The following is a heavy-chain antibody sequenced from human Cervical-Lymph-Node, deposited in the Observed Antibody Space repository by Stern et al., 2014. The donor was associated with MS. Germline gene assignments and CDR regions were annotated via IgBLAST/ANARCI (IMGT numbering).Heavy chain of an antibody. D-gene: IGHD6-13*01. CDR1: GGSFRDFS. Sequence: QVQLQQWGAGLLKPSETLSLTCAVSGGSFRDFSCSWIRQPPGKGLEWIGEINHSGNTMSNPSLKSRVAISVDTSKNHFSLRLRSVTAADTAVYYCARNSGWFLSPNAFDLWGQGTVVTVSS. V-gene: IGHV4-34*01. CDR2: INHSGNT. J-gene: IGHJ3*01. CDR3: ARNSGWFLSPNAFDL.